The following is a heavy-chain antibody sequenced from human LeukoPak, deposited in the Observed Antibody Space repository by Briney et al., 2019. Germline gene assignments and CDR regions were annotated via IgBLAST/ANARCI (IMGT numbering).Heavy chain of an antibody. CDR1: GFIFSSYS. V-gene: IGHV3-48*04. CDR3: GRGLWFDP. Sequence: GGSLRLSCAASGFIFSSYSMNWVRQAPGKGLEWVSYISSSGRTIYYADSVKGRFTISRDNAKNSLYLQMNSLRAEDTAVYYCGRGLWFDPWGQGTLVTVSS. J-gene: IGHJ5*02. CDR2: ISSSGRTI.